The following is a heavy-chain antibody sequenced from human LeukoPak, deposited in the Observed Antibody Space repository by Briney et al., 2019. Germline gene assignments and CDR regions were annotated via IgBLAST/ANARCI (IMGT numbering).Heavy chain of an antibody. D-gene: IGHD5-12*01. Sequence: GGSLRLSCAASGFTFSTYAMSWVRQAPGKGLEWVSTISGSGGSTYYADSVKGRFTISRDNSKNTLYLQMNSLRAEDTAVYYCAKGVEGWLGNWFDPWGQGTLVTVSS. V-gene: IGHV3-23*01. CDR2: ISGSGGST. J-gene: IGHJ5*02. CDR3: AKGVEGWLGNWFDP. CDR1: GFTFSTYA.